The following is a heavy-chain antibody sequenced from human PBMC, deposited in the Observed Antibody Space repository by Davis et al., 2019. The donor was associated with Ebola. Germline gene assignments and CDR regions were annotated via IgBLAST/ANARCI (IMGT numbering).Heavy chain of an antibody. CDR2: LYWDDDK. CDR1: GFSLSTSGVP. V-gene: IGHV2-5*02. J-gene: IGHJ5*02. CDR3: AHRSPTVVRFANWFDP. Sequence: SGPTLVKPTPTLTLTCTFSGFSLSTSGVPFVLFLLPPVNAFACLSLLYWDDDKHYSPSLKSRLTITKDTSKNQVVLTITNMDPVETATYYCAHRSPTVVRFANWFDPWGQGTLVTVSS. D-gene: IGHD3-3*01.